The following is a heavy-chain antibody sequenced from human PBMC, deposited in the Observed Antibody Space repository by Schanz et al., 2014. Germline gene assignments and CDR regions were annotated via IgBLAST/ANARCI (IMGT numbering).Heavy chain of an antibody. D-gene: IGHD2-2*01. V-gene: IGHV4-61*02. CDR1: GGSISSGSYY. Sequence: QVQLQESGPGLVKPSQTLSLTCTVSGGSISSGSYYWSWIRQPAGKGLEWIGRIYTSGSTNYNPAIKGRGTRTEDTSKTQFSCKRSSVTAADTAVYYCARDVGGCSSSTSCYAFEIGGQGTMVTVSS. CDR2: IYTSGST. CDR3: ARDVGGCSSSTSCYAFEI. J-gene: IGHJ3*02.